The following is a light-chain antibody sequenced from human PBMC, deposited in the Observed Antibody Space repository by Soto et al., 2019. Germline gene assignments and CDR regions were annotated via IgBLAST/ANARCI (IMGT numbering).Light chain of an antibody. CDR2: AAS. J-gene: IGKJ1*01. V-gene: IGKV1-39*01. Sequence: DIQMTPSPSSLSASVGDRVTITCRASQNIARYLNWYQHKPGKAPELLIYAASNLQDGVPSRFSGSGSGTEFTLTISSLQPEDCALYYCQQTYTSPASTFGQGTSV. CDR1: QNIARY. CDR3: QQTYTSPAST.